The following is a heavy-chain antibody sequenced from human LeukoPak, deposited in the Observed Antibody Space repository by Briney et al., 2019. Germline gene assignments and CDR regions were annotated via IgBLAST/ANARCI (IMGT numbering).Heavy chain of an antibody. J-gene: IGHJ6*04. CDR3: AELGITMIGGV. Sequence: GGSLRLSCAASGCTFSSYEMNWVRQAPGKGLEGVSYISSSGSTIYNADSVKGRFTISSDNAKNSLYLQMNSLRAEDTAVYYCAELGITMIGGVWGKGTTVSISS. CDR1: GCTFSSYE. CDR2: ISSSGSTI. D-gene: IGHD3-10*02. V-gene: IGHV3-48*03.